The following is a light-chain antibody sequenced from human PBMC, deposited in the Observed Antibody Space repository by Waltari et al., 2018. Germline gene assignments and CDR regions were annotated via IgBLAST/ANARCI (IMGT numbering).Light chain of an antibody. CDR2: EVS. Sequence: QSALTQPASVSGSPGQSITISCTGTSNDVGGYKYVSWYQQQPGEAPKLIIYEVSNLPSGVSNRFSGSKSGSTASLTISGLRAEDEADYYCSSYTSSNTYVFGTGTRVAVL. V-gene: IGLV2-14*01. CDR3: SSYTSSNTYV. CDR1: SNDVGGYKY. J-gene: IGLJ1*01.